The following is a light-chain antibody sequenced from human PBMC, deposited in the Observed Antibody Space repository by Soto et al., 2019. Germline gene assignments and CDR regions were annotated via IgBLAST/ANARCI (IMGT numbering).Light chain of an antibody. CDR2: DVS. V-gene: IGKV1-5*01. CDR1: QSISTR. J-gene: IGKJ2*01. Sequence: DIQMTQSPSTLSASVGDRVTITCRASQSISTRLAWYQQKPGKAPNLLIYDVSSLESGVPSRFSGGGSGTEFTITIGSLQPDDFATYYCQQYNSYPRTFGQGTKLEIK. CDR3: QQYNSYPRT.